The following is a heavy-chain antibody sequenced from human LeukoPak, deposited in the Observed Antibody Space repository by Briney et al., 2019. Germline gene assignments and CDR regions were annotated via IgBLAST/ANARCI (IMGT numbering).Heavy chain of an antibody. V-gene: IGHV1-8*01. CDR1: GYTFTIYD. CDR2: MNPNSGNT. CDR3: ATARIQLLGSDFDY. Sequence: ASVKVSYKASGYTFTIYDINWVRQATGQGLEWMGWMNPNSGNTGYAQKFQGRVTMTRNTSISTAYMELSSLRSEDTAVYYCATARIQLLGSDFDYWGQGTLVTVSS. D-gene: IGHD2-2*01. J-gene: IGHJ4*02.